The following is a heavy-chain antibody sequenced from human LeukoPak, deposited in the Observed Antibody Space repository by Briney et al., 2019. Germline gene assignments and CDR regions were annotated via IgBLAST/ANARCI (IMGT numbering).Heavy chain of an antibody. D-gene: IGHD3-10*01. J-gene: IGHJ6*03. CDR1: GFTFSSYW. CDR3: ARGAVSGSGSYYSLYYYYMDV. CDR2: INSDGSST. Sequence: PGGSLGLSCAASGFTFSSYWMHWVRQAPGKGLVWVSRINSDGSSTSYADSVKGRFTISRDNATNTLYLQMNSLRAEDTAVYYCARGAVSGSGSYYSLYYYYMDVWGKGTTVTVSS. V-gene: IGHV3-74*01.